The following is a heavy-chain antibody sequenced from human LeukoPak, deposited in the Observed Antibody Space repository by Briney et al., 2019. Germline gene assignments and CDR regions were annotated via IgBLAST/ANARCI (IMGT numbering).Heavy chain of an antibody. V-gene: IGHV4-4*07. D-gene: IGHD3-3*01. J-gene: IGHJ3*02. Sequence: SETLSLTCTVSGGSISSYYWSWIRQPAGKGLEWIGRIYTSGSTNYNPSLKSRVTISVDTSKNQFSLKLSSVTAADTAVYYCARTPFFGHAFDIWGQGTMVTVSS. CDR1: GGSISSYY. CDR3: ARTPFFGHAFDI. CDR2: IYTSGST.